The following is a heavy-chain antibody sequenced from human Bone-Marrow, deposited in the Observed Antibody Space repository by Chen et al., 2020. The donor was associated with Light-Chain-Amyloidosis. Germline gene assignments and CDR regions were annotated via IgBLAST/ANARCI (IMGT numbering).Heavy chain of an antibody. CDR1: GYTFTTYG. J-gene: IGHJ4*02. Sequence: EVQLEQSGAEVRKAGESLKISCKTSGYTFTTYGIVWVRQTPGKGLEWMGIIYTRASETTYKPSFEGHVTISADRSTRTSYLQWSGLKASDSGMYYCATQHFLGGYPGEWGQGTLVTVSS. D-gene: IGHD5-12*01. CDR2: IYTRASET. CDR3: ATQHFLGGYPGE. V-gene: IGHV5-51*01.